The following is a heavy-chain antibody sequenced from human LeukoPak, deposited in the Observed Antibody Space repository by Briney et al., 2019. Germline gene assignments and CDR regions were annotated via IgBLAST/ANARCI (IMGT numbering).Heavy chain of an antibody. D-gene: IGHD2-2*01. CDR3: ASHKMGHNVVVPVGFDY. V-gene: IGHV4-34*01. CDR1: GGSFSGYY. CDR2: INHSGST. J-gene: IGHJ4*02. Sequence: PSETLSLTCAVYGGSFSGYYWSWFRQPPGKGLEWIGEINHSGSTKYNPSLKSRVTISVDTSKSQFSLKVTSVTAADTAVYYCASHKMGHNVVVPVGFDYWGQGRLVTVSS.